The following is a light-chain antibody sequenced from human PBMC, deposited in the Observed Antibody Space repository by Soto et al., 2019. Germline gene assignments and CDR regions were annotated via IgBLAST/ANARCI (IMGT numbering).Light chain of an antibody. V-gene: IGKV3-11*01. CDR1: QSXXXX. Sequence: EIVLTQSPATLSXSPGERATLSCRAXQSXXXXXAWYQQKPGQAPRLLIYDASNRATGIPARFSGSGSGTDFTLTISSLEPEDFAVYYCQQRSNWPPWTFGQGTKVEIK. CDR2: DAS. J-gene: IGKJ1*01. CDR3: QQRSNWPPWT.